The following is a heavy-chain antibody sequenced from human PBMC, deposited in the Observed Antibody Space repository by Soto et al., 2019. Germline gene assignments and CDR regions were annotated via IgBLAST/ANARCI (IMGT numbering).Heavy chain of an antibody. CDR1: GFNFSNYA. J-gene: IGHJ3*02. D-gene: IGHD5-12*01. V-gene: IGHV3-23*01. CDR2: ISGGGGST. CDR3: ATVKRYSDYVSDAFDI. Sequence: EVQLLESGGGLVQPGGSLRLSCAASGFNFSNYAMSWVRQAPGKGLEWVSAISGGGGSTYYADSVKGRFTISRDNSQTTLYLQMNSLRAEDTAVYYCATVKRYSDYVSDAFDIWGQGTMVTVSS.